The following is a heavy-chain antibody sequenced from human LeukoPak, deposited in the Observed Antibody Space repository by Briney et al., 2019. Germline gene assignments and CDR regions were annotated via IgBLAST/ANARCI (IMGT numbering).Heavy chain of an antibody. J-gene: IGHJ4*02. CDR2: MNPNSGNT. V-gene: IGHV1-8*01. CDR1: GYTFTSYD. CDR3: ARAAPRSSRIETYYFDY. D-gene: IGHD6-13*01. Sequence: ASVKVSCKASGYTFTSYDINWVRQATGQGLEWMGWMNPNSGNTGYAQKFQGRVTMTRNTSISTAYMELSSLRSEDTAVYYCARAAPRSSRIETYYFDYWGQGTLVTVSS.